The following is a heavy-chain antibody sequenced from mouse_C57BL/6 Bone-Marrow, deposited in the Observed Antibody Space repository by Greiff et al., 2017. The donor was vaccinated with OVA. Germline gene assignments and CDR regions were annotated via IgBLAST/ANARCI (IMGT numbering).Heavy chain of an antibody. Sequence: VQLQQSGAELVRPGSSVKMSCKTSGYTFTSYGINWVKQRPGQGLEWIGYIYLGNGYTEYNEKFKGKATLTSDTSSSTAYMQLSSLTSEDSAIYFWARDETGRGDYWGQGTSVTVSS. J-gene: IGHJ4*01. D-gene: IGHD4-1*01. CDR1: GYTFTSYG. CDR2: IYLGNGYT. CDR3: ARDETGRGDY. V-gene: IGHV1-58*01.